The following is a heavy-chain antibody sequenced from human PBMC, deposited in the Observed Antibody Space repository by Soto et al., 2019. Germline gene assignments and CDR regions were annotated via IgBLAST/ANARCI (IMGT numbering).Heavy chain of an antibody. J-gene: IGHJ6*02. CDR1: GGSISSDY. CDR2: IYYTGST. V-gene: IGHV4-59*01. Sequence: QVQLQESGPGLVKPSETLSLTCSVSGGSISSDYWSWIRQPPGKGLEWIGYIYYTGSTNYNPSLKSRVTISVDTSKNQFSLNLRSVTAADTAVYYCARALRGVVVVAAREMDVWGQETTVTVSS. CDR3: ARALRGVVVVAAREMDV. D-gene: IGHD2-15*01.